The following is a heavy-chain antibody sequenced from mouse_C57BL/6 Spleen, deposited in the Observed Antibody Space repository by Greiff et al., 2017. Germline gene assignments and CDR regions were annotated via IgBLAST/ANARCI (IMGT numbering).Heavy chain of an antibody. Sequence: VQGVESGAELARPGASVKLSCKASGYTFTSYGISWVKQRTGQGLEWIGEIYPRSGNTYYNEKFKGKATLTADKSSSTAYMELRSLTSEDSAVYFCAREEGYGYGDMDYWGQGTSVTVSS. V-gene: IGHV1-81*01. D-gene: IGHD2-2*01. CDR2: IYPRSGNT. CDR3: AREEGYGYGDMDY. J-gene: IGHJ4*01. CDR1: GYTFTSYG.